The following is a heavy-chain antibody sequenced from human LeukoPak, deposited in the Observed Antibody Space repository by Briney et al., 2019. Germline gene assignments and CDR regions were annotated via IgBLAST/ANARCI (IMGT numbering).Heavy chain of an antibody. J-gene: IGHJ4*02. V-gene: IGHV4-34*01. CDR3: ATLGEYYDSSGYYYN. Sequence: SETLSLTCAVYGGSFSGYYWSWIRQPPGKGLEWIGEINHSGSTYYNPSLKSRVTISVDSSKNQSSLKLTSVTAADTAVYYCATLGEYYDSSGYYYNWGQGTLVTVSS. D-gene: IGHD3-22*01. CDR1: GGSFSGYY. CDR2: INHSGST.